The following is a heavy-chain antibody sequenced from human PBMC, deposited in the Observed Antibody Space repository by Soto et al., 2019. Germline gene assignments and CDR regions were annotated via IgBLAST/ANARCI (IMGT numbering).Heavy chain of an antibody. J-gene: IGHJ6*02. CDR1: GFTFSSYA. V-gene: IGHV3-30-3*01. CDR3: ARDGPDIVVVPAAIGYYYYGMDV. CDR2: ISYDGSNK. Sequence: HPGGSLRLSCAASGFTFSSYAMHWVRQAPGKGLEWVAVISYDGSNKYYADSVKGRFTISRDNSKNTLYLQMNSLRAEDTAVYYCARDGPDIVVVPAAIGYYYYGMDVWGQGTTVTVSS. D-gene: IGHD2-2*01.